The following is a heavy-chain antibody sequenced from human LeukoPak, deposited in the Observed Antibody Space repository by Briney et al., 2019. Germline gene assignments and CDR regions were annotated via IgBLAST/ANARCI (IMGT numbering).Heavy chain of an antibody. J-gene: IGHJ4*02. Sequence: PSETLSLTCTVSGGSISSSSYYWGWIRQPPGKGLEWIGEINHSGSTNYNPSLKSRVTISVDTSKNQFSLKLSSVTAADTAVYYCASNDPLSGYDSFDYWGQGTLVTVSS. D-gene: IGHD5-12*01. CDR3: ASNDPLSGYDSFDY. CDR2: INHSGST. CDR1: GGSISSSSYY. V-gene: IGHV4-39*07.